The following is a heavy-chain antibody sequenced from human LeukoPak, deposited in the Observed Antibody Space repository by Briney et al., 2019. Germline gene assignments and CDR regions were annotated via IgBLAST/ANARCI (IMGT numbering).Heavy chain of an antibody. CDR3: ARIVGALDYFDY. Sequence: SETLSLTCTVSGGSISSSSYYWGWIRQPPGEGLEWIGSIYYSGSTYYNPSLKSRVTISVDTSKNQFSLKLSSVTAADTPVYYCARIVGALDYFDYWGQGTLVTVSS. CDR2: IYYSGST. V-gene: IGHV4-39*01. D-gene: IGHD1-26*01. J-gene: IGHJ4*02. CDR1: GGSISSSSYY.